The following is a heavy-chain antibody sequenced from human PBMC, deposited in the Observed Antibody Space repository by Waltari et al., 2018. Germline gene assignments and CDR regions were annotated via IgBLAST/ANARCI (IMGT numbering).Heavy chain of an antibody. CDR2: INHAGNR. CDR3: VRLEDCSGPGGNCYSGDSFALDV. Sequence: QVQLQQWGAGLLQPSETLSLTCGVYGGSFSGYYWGWFRQPPGKGLEWIGEINHAGNRNYNPSLRSRVTMLVDTSRSQFSLKLSSMTAADTALYYCVRLEDCSGPGGNCYSGDSFALDVWGQGTTVTVSS. J-gene: IGHJ6*02. V-gene: IGHV4-34*02. D-gene: IGHD2-21*02. CDR1: GGSFSGYY.